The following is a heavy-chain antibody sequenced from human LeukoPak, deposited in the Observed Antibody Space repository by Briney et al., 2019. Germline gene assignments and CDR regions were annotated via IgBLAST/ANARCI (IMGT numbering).Heavy chain of an antibody. CDR3: ARDRRYSDSSGYIRGFDY. Sequence: TSETLSLTCTVSGGSISSYYWSWVRQPPGKGLEWIGEIYHSGSTNYNPSLKSRVTISVDKSKNQFSLKLSSVTAADTAVYYCARDRRYSDSSGYIRGFDYWGQGTLVTVSS. D-gene: IGHD3-22*01. J-gene: IGHJ4*02. CDR2: IYHSGST. CDR1: GGSISSYY. V-gene: IGHV4-4*02.